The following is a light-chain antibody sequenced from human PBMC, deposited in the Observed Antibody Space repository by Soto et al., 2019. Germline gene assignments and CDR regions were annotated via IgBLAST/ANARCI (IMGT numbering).Light chain of an antibody. CDR3: QSYDSSLSGSGVV. J-gene: IGLJ2*01. V-gene: IGLV1-40*01. Sequence: QSVLTQPPSVSGAPGQRVTISCTGSSSNIGAGYDVHWYQQLPGTAPKLLIYGNNNRPSGVPDRFSGSKSGTSASLAITGLQAEDEADHYCQSYDSSLSGSGVVFGGGTKLTVL. CDR1: SSNIGAGYD. CDR2: GNN.